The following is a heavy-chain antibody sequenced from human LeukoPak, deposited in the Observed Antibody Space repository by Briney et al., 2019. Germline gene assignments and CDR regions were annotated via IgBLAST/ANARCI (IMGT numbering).Heavy chain of an antibody. CDR1: GGSISSNLHF. J-gene: IGHJ6*03. CDR2: VYSNGNT. D-gene: IGHD6-13*01. V-gene: IGHV4-39*01. CDR3: ARGYGSTWLGGDMDV. Sequence: KSSETLSLTCTVSGGSISSNLHFWAWIRRAPGKGLEWIGTVYSNGNTYYNPSLKSRVAISVDTSENQFSLNLTAMTVADTAVFYCARGYGSTWLGGDMDVWGKGATVTVSS.